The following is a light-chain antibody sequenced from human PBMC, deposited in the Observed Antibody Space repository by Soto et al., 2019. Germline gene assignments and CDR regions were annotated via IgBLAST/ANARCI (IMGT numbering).Light chain of an antibody. CDR1: SSDVGGYNY. CDR3: SSYTSSSTPYV. J-gene: IGLJ1*01. CDR2: DVT. V-gene: IGLV2-14*01. Sequence: QSALTQPASVSGSPGQSITISCTGTSSDVGGYNYVSWYQQHPVKAPKLMIYDVTNRPSGVSDRFSGSKSGNMASLTISGLQAADEADYYCSSYTSSSTPYVFGTGTKLTVL.